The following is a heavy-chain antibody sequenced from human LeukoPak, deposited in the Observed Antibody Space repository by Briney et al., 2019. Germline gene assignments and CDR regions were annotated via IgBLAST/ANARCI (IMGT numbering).Heavy chain of an antibody. Sequence: PGGSLRLSFAASGFTFGTYWMSGVGQAPGKGLEGVGNIKGEGSEKNYVDAVKGRFTISRDNAKNSLSLQMNSLRAEDTAVYYCARPSDTENYWRAFDYWGQGTLVSVSS. D-gene: IGHD5-18*01. V-gene: IGHV3-7*01. CDR3: ARPSDTENYWRAFDY. CDR1: GFTFGTYW. J-gene: IGHJ4*02. CDR2: IKGEGSEK.